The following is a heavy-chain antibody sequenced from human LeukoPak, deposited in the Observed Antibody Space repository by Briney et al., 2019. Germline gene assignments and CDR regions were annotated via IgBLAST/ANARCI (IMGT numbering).Heavy chain of an antibody. CDR1: GLTFNSYS. J-gene: IGHJ4*02. CDR3: VREGSYYDSSGYYYVYYFDY. D-gene: IGHD3-22*01. V-gene: IGHV3-48*04. CDR2: ISSSSDTI. Sequence: GGSLRLSCAASGLTFNSYSMNWVRQAPGKGLEWVSYISSSSDTIFYADSVKGRFTISRDDAKNSLYLQMNSLRAEDTAVYYCVREGSYYDSSGYYYVYYFDYWGQGTLVTVSS.